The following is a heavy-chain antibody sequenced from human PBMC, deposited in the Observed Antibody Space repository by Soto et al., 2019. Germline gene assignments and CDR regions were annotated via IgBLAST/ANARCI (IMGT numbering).Heavy chain of an antibody. CDR1: GYTFTSYG. J-gene: IGHJ6*02. D-gene: IGHD3-3*01. V-gene: IGHV1-18*01. Sequence: ASVKVSCKASGYTFTSYGISWVRQAPGQGLEWMGWISAYNGNTNYAQKLQGRVTMTIDTSTSTAYMELRSLRSDDTAVYYCARNYDFWSGKTNYYYYGMDVWGQGTTVTVSS. CDR3: ARNYDFWSGKTNYYYYGMDV. CDR2: ISAYNGNT.